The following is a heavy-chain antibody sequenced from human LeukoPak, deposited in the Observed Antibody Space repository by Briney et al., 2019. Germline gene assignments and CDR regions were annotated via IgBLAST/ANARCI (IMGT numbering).Heavy chain of an antibody. J-gene: IGHJ5*02. D-gene: IGHD3-16*02. CDR2: IYYSGST. CDR3: ARKYDYIWGSYRYVWFDP. CDR1: GGSISSYY. Sequence: SETLSLTCTVSGGSISSYYWSWIRQPPGKGLEWIGYIYYSGSTNYNPSLKSRVTISVDTSKNQFSPKLSSVTAADTAVYYCARKYDYIWGSYRYVWFDPWGQGTLVTVSS. V-gene: IGHV4-59*01.